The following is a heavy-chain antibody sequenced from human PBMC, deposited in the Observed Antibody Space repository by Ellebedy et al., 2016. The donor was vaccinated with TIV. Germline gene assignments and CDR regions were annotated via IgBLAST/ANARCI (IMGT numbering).Heavy chain of an antibody. CDR3: ARDPMIWIFDY. J-gene: IGHJ4*02. CDR1: GFTFSSYS. Sequence: GESLKISCAASGFTFSSYSMNWVRQAPGKGLEWVSYISSSISTIYYADSVKGRFTISRDNAKNSLYLQMNSLRAEDTAVYYCARDPMIWIFDYWGQGTLVTVSS. CDR2: ISSSISTI. D-gene: IGHD3-22*01. V-gene: IGHV3-48*01.